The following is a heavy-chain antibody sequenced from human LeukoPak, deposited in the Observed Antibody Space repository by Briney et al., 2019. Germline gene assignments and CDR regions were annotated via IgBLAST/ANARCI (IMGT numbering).Heavy chain of an antibody. CDR3: ACDTAMAQLFDY. Sequence: PGGSLRLSCAASGFTFSSYWMHWVRQAPGKGLVWVSRINSDGSSTSYADSVKGRFTISRDNAKNTLYLQMNSLRAEDTAVYYRACDTAMAQLFDYWGQGTLVTVSS. J-gene: IGHJ4*02. V-gene: IGHV3-74*01. D-gene: IGHD5-18*01. CDR2: INSDGSST. CDR1: GFTFSSYW.